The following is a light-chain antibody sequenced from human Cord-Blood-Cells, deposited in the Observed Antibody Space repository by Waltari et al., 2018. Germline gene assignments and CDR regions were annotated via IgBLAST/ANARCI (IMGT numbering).Light chain of an antibody. CDR3: QQYYCYPRT. CDR1: PGISSY. J-gene: IGKJ1*01. Sequence: AIRMTQSPPSFSASTVARVTITSRASPGISSYLAWYQQKPGKAPKLLIYAASTLQSGVPSRFSGSGSGTDFTLTISCLQSEDFATYYCQQYYCYPRTFGQGTKVEIK. CDR2: AAS. V-gene: IGKV1-8*01.